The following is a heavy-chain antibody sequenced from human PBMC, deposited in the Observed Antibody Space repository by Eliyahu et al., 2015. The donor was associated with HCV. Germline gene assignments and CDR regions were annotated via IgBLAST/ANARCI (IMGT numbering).Heavy chain of an antibody. V-gene: IGHV1-8*01. J-gene: IGHJ4*02. Sequence: QVQLVQSGAEVKKPGASVKVSXKTSGYIFXXYAINWXRQAPGQGLEWMGGMNADSASTGYAQKFQGRVTLTRNPSIRTAYMELSSLRSEDTAVYYCARAYCSGGGCYPAVPFDYWGQGTLVTVSP. CDR3: ARAYCSGGGCYPAVPFDY. CDR1: GYIFXXYA. CDR2: MNADSAST. D-gene: IGHD2-15*01.